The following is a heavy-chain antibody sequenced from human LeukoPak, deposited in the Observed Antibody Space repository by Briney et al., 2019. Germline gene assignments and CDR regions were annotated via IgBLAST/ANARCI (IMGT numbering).Heavy chain of an antibody. V-gene: IGHV3-23*01. CDR2: ISGSGGST. D-gene: IGHD5-12*01. CDR1: GFTFSSYA. Sequence: QSGGSLRLSCAASGFTFSSYAMSWVRQAPGKGLEWVSAISGSGGSTHYADSVKGRFTISRDNSKNTLYLQMNSLRAEDTAVYYCAKSRRDGYNFDYWGQGTLVTVSS. J-gene: IGHJ4*02. CDR3: AKSRRDGYNFDY.